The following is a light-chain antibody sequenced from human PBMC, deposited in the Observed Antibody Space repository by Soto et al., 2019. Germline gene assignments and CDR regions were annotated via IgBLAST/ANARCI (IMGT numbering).Light chain of an antibody. V-gene: IGKV1-39*01. Sequence: DIQMTQSPSSLSASVGDRVTITCRASQSISIYLNWYQQKPGKAPKLLICAASSLQSGVPSRFSGSGSGTDFTLTISSLQPEDFATYYCQQSYSTPYTFGQGTKLEIK. CDR3: QQSYSTPYT. CDR2: AAS. J-gene: IGKJ2*01. CDR1: QSISIY.